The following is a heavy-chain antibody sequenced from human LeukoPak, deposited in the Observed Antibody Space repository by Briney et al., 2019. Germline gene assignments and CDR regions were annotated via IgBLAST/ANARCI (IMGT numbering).Heavy chain of an antibody. J-gene: IGHJ4*02. CDR2: IYHSGST. D-gene: IGHD2-15*01. Sequence: SETLSLTCAVSGGSISSSNWWSWVRQPPGKGLEWIGEIYHSGSTNYNPSLKSRVTISVDKSKNQFSLKLSSVTAADTAVYYCARGPIPQYCSGGSCYTYYFDYWGQGTLVTVSS. CDR3: ARGPIPQYCSGGSCYTYYFDY. CDR1: GGSISSSNW. V-gene: IGHV4-4*02.